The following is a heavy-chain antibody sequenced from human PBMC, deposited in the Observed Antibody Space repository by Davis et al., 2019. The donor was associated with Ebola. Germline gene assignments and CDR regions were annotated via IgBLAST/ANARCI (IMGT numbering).Heavy chain of an antibody. J-gene: IGHJ3*02. D-gene: IGHD1-26*01. CDR2: ISAYNGNT. Sequence: ASVKVSCKASGYSFKNFAISWVRQAPGQGLEWMGWISAYNGNTNYAQKVQGRVTMTADTSAGTAYFDLRSLRSDDTAVYFCARTSIVGTTTTASDIWGQGTMVTVSS. CDR3: ARTSIVGTTTTASDI. V-gene: IGHV1-18*01. CDR1: GYSFKNFA.